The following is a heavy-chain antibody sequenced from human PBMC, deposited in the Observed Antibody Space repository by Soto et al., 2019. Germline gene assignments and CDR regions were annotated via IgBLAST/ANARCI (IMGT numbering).Heavy chain of an antibody. V-gene: IGHV3-74*01. CDR1: GFPFSSYW. D-gene: IGHD4-17*01. Sequence: GGSLRLSCAASGFPFSSYWIHWVRQAPGEGLVWVSRIKTNGSRASYADFVKGRFTISSDNAKNTVYVQMNSLRAEDTALYYCARVAHGNSGARNAGVDIWGQGTMVTVS. CDR2: IKTNGSRA. CDR3: ARVAHGNSGARNAGVDI. J-gene: IGHJ3*02.